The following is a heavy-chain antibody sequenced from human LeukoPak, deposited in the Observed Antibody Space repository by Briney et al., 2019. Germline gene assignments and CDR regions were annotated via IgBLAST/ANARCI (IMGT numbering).Heavy chain of an antibody. CDR1: GYTFTSYD. D-gene: IGHD6-13*01. CDR2: MNPNGGNT. Sequence: GASVNVSCKASGYTFTSYDIHWVRQATGQGLEWMGWMNPNGGNTGYAQKFQGRVTMTRNTSISTAYMELSSLRSEDTAVYYCAREAPTGYSSSWYYYYYYMDVWGKGTTVTVSS. CDR3: AREAPTGYSSSWYYYYYYMDV. J-gene: IGHJ6*03. V-gene: IGHV1-8*01.